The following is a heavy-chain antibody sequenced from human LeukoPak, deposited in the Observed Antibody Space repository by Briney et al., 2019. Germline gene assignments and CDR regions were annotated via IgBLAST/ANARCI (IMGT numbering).Heavy chain of an antibody. D-gene: IGHD5-24*01. Sequence: SETLSLTCTVSGGSISSYYWSWIRQSPGKGLEWIGYIYYSGSTNYNPSLKSRVTISVDTSKNQFSLKLSSVTAADTAVYYCARGGGYTPLWYFDLWGRGTLVTVSS. J-gene: IGHJ2*01. CDR1: GGSISSYY. CDR3: ARGGGYTPLWYFDL. CDR2: IYYSGST. V-gene: IGHV4-59*01.